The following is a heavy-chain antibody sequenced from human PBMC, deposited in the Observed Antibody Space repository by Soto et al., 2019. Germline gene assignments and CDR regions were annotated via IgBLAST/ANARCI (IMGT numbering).Heavy chain of an antibody. D-gene: IGHD5-12*01. V-gene: IGHV6-1*01. Sequence: SHSLALTCGISGHSVHSNTASWNWIRQSPSRGLEWLGRTYFRSKWYNDYAVSVKSRIIINPDTSNNQSSLQLNSVTPQDTAVYFCAKGDNLGPKTGYAFDPWGQGILVTVSS. CDR2: TYFRSKWYN. J-gene: IGHJ5*02. CDR1: GHSVHSNTAS. CDR3: AKGDNLGPKTGYAFDP.